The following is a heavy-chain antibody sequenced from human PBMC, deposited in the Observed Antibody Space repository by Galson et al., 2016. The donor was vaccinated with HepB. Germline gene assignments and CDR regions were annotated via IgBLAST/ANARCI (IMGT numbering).Heavy chain of an antibody. CDR2: IFWDDDK. CDR3: AQTAIPSLIAALEY. D-gene: IGHD6-13*01. Sequence: PALVKPTQTLTLTCTFSGFSLSTSGVGVGWIRQPPGKALEWLGIIFWDDDKHYSPSLERRLSLTKDTSKNQVFLTMTNMDPGDTATYYFAQTAIPSLIAALEYWGQGTLVTVSS. CDR1: GFSLSTSGVG. J-gene: IGHJ4*02. V-gene: IGHV2-5*02.